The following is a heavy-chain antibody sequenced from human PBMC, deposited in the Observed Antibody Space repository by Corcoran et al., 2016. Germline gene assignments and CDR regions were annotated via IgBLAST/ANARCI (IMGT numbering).Heavy chain of an antibody. Sequence: QVQLVESGGGVVQPGRSLRLSCAASGFTFSSYGMHWVRQAPGKGLEWVAVISYDGSNKYYADSVKGRFTISRDNSKNTLYLQMNSLRAEDTAVYYCAKERGAYGSGSFVGVIDYWGQGTLVTVSS. CDR2: ISYDGSNK. D-gene: IGHD3-10*01. V-gene: IGHV3-30*18. CDR1: GFTFSSYG. CDR3: AKERGAYGSGSFVGVIDY. J-gene: IGHJ4*02.